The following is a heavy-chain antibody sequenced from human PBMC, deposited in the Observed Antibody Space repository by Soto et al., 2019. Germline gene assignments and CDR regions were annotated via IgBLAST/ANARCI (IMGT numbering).Heavy chain of an antibody. Sequence: SETLSLTCAVYGGSFSGYYWSWIRQPPGKGLEWIGEINHSGSTNYNPSLKSRVTISVDTSKNQFSLKLSSVTAADTAVYYCARGNRAIAVAGRRDFDIWGQGTMVTVSS. CDR3: ARGNRAIAVAGRRDFDI. J-gene: IGHJ3*02. D-gene: IGHD6-19*01. V-gene: IGHV4-34*01. CDR2: INHSGST. CDR1: GGSFSGYY.